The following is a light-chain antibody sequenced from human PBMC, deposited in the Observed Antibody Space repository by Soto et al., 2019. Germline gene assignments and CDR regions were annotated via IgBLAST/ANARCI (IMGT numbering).Light chain of an antibody. CDR1: QSVRSSY. V-gene: IGKV3-20*01. CDR3: QQYGSSPPWT. J-gene: IGKJ1*01. Sequence: IVLKQSPGTLSLSTGERATLSCRASQSVRSSYLAWYQQKPGQAPRLFIYGASSRATGIPDRFSGSGSGTDFTLTISRLEPEDFAVYYCQQYGSSPPWTFGQGTKVDIK. CDR2: GAS.